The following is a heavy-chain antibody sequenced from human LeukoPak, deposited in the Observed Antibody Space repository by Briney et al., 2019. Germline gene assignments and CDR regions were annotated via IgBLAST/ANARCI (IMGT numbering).Heavy chain of an antibody. D-gene: IGHD3-10*01. Sequence: SGGSLRLSCAASGFTFSSYSMNWVRQAPGKGLEWVSYISSSSSTIYYADSVKGRFTISRDNAKNSLYLQMNSLRAEDTAVYYCAREIPMVRGGPPDGMDVWGQGTTVTVSS. CDR3: AREIPMVRGGPPDGMDV. V-gene: IGHV3-48*01. CDR2: ISSSSSTI. J-gene: IGHJ6*02. CDR1: GFTFSSYS.